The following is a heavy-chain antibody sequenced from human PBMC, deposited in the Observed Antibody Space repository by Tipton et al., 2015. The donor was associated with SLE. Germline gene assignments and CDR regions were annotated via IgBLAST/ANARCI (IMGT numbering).Heavy chain of an antibody. CDR1: GYKFTSYW. CDR2: IYPGDSDT. V-gene: IGHV5-51*03. D-gene: IGHD3-3*01. J-gene: IGHJ5*02. CDR3: ARGGDFWSGTYGFPMDL. Sequence: QLVQSGAEVKKPGESLKISCEGFGYKFTSYWIGWVRQKPGKGLEWMGIIYPGDSDTRYSPSFQGQVTISADSFTAYLKWSSLKASDTAMYYCARGGDFWSGTYGFPMDLWGPGIPVTVSS.